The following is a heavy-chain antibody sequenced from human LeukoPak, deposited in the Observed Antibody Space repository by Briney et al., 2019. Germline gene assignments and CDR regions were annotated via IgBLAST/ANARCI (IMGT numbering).Heavy chain of an antibody. CDR2: INHSGST. CDR3: ARGGREFGYDSSGDDY. CDR1: GGSFSGYY. J-gene: IGHJ4*02. Sequence: SETLSLTCAVYGGSFSGYYWSWIRQPPGKGLEWIGEINHSGSTNNNPSLKSRVTISVDTSKNQFSLKLSSVTAADTAVYYCARGGREFGYDSSGDDYWGQGTLVTVSS. D-gene: IGHD3-22*01. V-gene: IGHV4-34*01.